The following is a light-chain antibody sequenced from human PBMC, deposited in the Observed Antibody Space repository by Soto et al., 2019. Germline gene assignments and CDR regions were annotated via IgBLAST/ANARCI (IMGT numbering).Light chain of an antibody. J-gene: IGKJ4*01. CDR3: QQYYSSIT. CDR2: WAS. CDR1: QSVFYSSNNKNY. V-gene: IGKV4-1*01. Sequence: DIVMTQSPDSLAVSLGERATINCKSSQSVFYSSNNKNYLTWYQQKPGPPPKLLIYWASTRESGVPDRSSGSGSGTDFTLTISRLQAEDVAVYYCQQYYSSITFGGGTKWIS.